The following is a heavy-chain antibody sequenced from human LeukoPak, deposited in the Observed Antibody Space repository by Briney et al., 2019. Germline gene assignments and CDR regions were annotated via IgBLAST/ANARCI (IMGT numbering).Heavy chain of an antibody. CDR1: GGSICSYY. J-gene: IGHJ4*02. CDR2: ISYSGST. Sequence: SETLSLTCTVSGGSICSYYCSWIRQPPGEGLEWIGYISYSGSTNYNPSLKNRVTISVDTSNNQLAVKMSAVTAADTAVYYCARYVWGSYPTFEDYWGQGTLVTVSS. CDR3: ARYVWGSYPTFEDY. D-gene: IGHD3-16*02. V-gene: IGHV4-59*01.